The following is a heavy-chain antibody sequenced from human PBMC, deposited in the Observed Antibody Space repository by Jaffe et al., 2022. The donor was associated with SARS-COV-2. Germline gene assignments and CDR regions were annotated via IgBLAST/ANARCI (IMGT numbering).Heavy chain of an antibody. Sequence: EVQLVESGGDVVQPGGSLRLSCAASGFTFARYWMSWVRQAPGKGLEWVANMKEDGSQIFYVDSVRGRFTISRDNAKNLLYLQMNSLRVDDTAVYYCASGHYDSGIGWGQGTMVTVSS. CDR3: ASGHYDSGIG. CDR1: GFTFARYW. CDR2: MKEDGSQI. V-gene: IGHV3-7*01. J-gene: IGHJ3*01. D-gene: IGHD3-10*01.